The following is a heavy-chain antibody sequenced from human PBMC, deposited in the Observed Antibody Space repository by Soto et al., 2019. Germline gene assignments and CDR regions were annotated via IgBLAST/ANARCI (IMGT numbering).Heavy chain of an antibody. CDR3: ARLRTIQPRREWLVIDV. Sequence: SETLSLPCTVSEGSISSYYCSWIRQPPGKGLEWIGYIYYSGSTNYNPSLKSRVTISVDTSKNQFSLKLSSVTAADTAVYYCARLRTIQPRREWLVIDVWGKGTTVTVSS. V-gene: IGHV4-59*08. J-gene: IGHJ6*04. CDR1: EGSISSYY. D-gene: IGHD6-19*01. CDR2: IYYSGST.